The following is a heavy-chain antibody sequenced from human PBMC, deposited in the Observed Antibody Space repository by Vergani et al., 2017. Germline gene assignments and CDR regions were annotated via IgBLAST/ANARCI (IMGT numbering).Heavy chain of an antibody. V-gene: IGHV3-66*02. Sequence: EVQLVESGGGLVQPGGSLRLSCAASGFTVSSNYMSWVRQAPGKGLEWVSGIYSGGSTYDADSVKGRFTTARDNSKNTLNLKMNSLRAEDTAVYYCARESIAAGDAFDIWGQGTMVTVSS. D-gene: IGHD6-13*01. CDR3: ARESIAAGDAFDI. CDR2: IYSGGST. J-gene: IGHJ3*02. CDR1: GFTVSSNY.